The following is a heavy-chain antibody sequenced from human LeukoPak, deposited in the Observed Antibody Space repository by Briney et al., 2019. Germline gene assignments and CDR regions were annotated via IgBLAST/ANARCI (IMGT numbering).Heavy chain of an antibody. V-gene: IGHV1-8*03. J-gene: IGHJ4*02. Sequence: ASVKVSCKASGYTFTSYDINWVRQATGQGLEWMGWMNPNSGNTGYAQKFQGRVTITRNTSISTAYMELSSLRSEDTAVYYCAKDIGAAGLFDYWGQGTLVTVSS. CDR1: GYTFTSYD. CDR2: MNPNSGNT. CDR3: AKDIGAAGLFDY. D-gene: IGHD6-13*01.